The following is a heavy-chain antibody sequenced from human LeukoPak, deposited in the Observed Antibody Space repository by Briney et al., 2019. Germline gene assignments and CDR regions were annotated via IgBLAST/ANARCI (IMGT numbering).Heavy chain of an antibody. CDR2: IRSKTDSGTT. CDR3: ATGGCSGSRHWRYGMDV. V-gene: IGHV3-15*01. D-gene: IGHD6-13*01. Sequence: GGSLRLSCAASGFTFTTAWMSWVRQAPGKGLEWVGLIRSKTDSGTTDYGAPVKGRFTISRDDSIKTLFLQMDSLNTEDTAVYFCATGGCSGSRHWRYGMDVWGKGTTVTVSS. CDR1: GFTFTTAW. J-gene: IGHJ6*04.